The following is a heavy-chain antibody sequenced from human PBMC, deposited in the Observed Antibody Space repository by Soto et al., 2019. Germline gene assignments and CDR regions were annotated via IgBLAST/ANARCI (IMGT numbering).Heavy chain of an antibody. CDR2: ISAYNGNT. Sequence: ASVKVSCKASGYTFTSYGISWVRQAPGQGLEWMGWISAYNGNTNYAQKLQGRVTMTTDTSTSTAYMELRSLTSDDTAVYYCASDDPTGTHYYFYGMDVWGQGSMVTVS. D-gene: IGHD1-1*01. CDR1: GYTFTSYG. CDR3: ASDDPTGTHYYFYGMDV. J-gene: IGHJ6*02. V-gene: IGHV1-18*01.